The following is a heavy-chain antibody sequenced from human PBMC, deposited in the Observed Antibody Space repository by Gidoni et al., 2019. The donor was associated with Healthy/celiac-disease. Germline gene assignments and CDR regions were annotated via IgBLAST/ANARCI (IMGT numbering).Heavy chain of an antibody. J-gene: IGHJ4*02. CDR3: ARGGYCSSTSCYDGCSDY. D-gene: IGHD2-2*01. V-gene: IGHV4-4*02. CDR1: VGAVSCSNW. CDR2: IYHSGST. Sequence: LPASRPRLLNARATLSLRVSISVGAVSCSNWWSWVRQPPGKGLEWIGEIYHSGSTNYNPSLKSRVTISVDKSKNQFCLKLSSVTAADTAVYYCARGGYCSSTSCYDGCSDYWGQGTLVTVSS.